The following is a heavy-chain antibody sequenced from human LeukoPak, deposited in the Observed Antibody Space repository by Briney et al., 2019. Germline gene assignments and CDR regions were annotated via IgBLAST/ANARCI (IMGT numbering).Heavy chain of an antibody. V-gene: IGHV4-38-2*01. D-gene: IGHD6-19*01. Sequence: PSETLSLTCAVSGYSISSGYYWVWIRQPPGKGLEWTGTIYHSGSTYYNPSLKSRVTISADTSKNQFSLKLSSVTAADTAVYYCARSIAVVGTFYFDYWGQGTLVTVSS. CDR2: IYHSGST. CDR1: GYSISSGYY. CDR3: ARSIAVVGTFYFDY. J-gene: IGHJ4*02.